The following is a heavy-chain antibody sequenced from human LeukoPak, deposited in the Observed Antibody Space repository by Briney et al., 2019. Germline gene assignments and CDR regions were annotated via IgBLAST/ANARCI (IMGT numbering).Heavy chain of an antibody. D-gene: IGHD1-26*01. CDR2: IYYSGST. J-gene: IGHJ5*02. V-gene: IGHV4-30-4*08. CDR3: ARDLTTIAGAST. Sequence: SETLSLTCTVSGGSISSGDYYWSWIRQPPGKGLEWIGYIYYSGSTYYNPSLKSRVTISVDTSKNQFSLKLSSVTAADTAVYYCARDLTTIAGASTWGQGTLVTVSS. CDR1: GGSISSGDYY.